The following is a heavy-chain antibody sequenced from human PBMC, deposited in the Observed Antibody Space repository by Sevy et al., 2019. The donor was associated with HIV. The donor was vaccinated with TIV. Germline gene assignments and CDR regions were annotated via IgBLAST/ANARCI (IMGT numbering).Heavy chain of an antibody. Sequence: GGSLRLSCAASGFTFSSYWMSWVRQAPGKGLEWVANIKQDGSEKYYVDSVKGRFTISRDNAKNSLYLQMNSLRAEDTAGYYCARENPSSWYDYWGQGTLVTVSS. D-gene: IGHD6-13*01. J-gene: IGHJ4*02. V-gene: IGHV3-7*01. CDR3: ARENPSSWYDY. CDR2: IKQDGSEK. CDR1: GFTFSSYW.